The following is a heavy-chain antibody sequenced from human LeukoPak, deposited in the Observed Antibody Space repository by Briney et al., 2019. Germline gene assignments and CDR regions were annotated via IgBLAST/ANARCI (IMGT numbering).Heavy chain of an antibody. CDR2: MYANDDK. Sequence: SGPTLVKPTQTLTLTCTLSGFSINSGGMAVGWIRQPPAKALEWLARMYANDDKRYRRSLRSRLAITKATSKNQVVLTVTNMDPVDTATYSCALSTTTSSIVTFDYWGQGTLVAVSS. D-gene: IGHD6-6*01. CDR3: ALSTTTSSIVTFDY. CDR1: GFSINSGGMA. V-gene: IGHV2-5*01. J-gene: IGHJ4*02.